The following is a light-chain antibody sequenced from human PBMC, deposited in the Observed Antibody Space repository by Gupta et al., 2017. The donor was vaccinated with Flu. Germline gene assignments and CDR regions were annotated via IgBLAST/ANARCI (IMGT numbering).Light chain of an antibody. CDR2: DDS. CDR1: NIGRKS. V-gene: IGLV3-21*02. J-gene: IGLJ3*02. Sequence: SSVLTQPPSVSVAPGQTARITCGGDNIGRKSVHWYQWKAGQAPGLVVYDDSDRPSGIPERFSGSNSGNTATLTISRVEAGDEADYYCQVWDGSSDHPCMFGGGTKLTVL. CDR3: QVWDGSSDHPCM.